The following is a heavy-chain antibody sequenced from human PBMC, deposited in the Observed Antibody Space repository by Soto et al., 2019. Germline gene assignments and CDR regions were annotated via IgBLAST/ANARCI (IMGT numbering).Heavy chain of an antibody. Sequence: EVQLVESGGGLVKPGGSLRLSCAASGFTFSSYSMNWVRQAPGKGLEWVSSISSSSSYIYYADSVKGRFTISRDNAKNSLDLQMNSLRAEDTAVYYCAIDDRGLKDAFDIWGQGTMVTVSS. V-gene: IGHV3-21*01. CDR2: ISSSSSYI. D-gene: IGHD6-25*01. J-gene: IGHJ3*02. CDR1: GFTFSSYS. CDR3: AIDDRGLKDAFDI.